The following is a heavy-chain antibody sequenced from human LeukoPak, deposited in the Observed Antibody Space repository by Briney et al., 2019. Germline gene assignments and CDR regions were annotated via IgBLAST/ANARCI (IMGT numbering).Heavy chain of an antibody. CDR2: ISGRCANT. Sequence: GGSLRLSCAASGFTFSNYAMSWVRQAPGKGLVWVSAISGRCANTYYADSVKGRFTISRDNSKNTLYMQMNSLRAEDTAVYYCAKAVVIVPTATPFDYWGQGTLVTVSS. CDR1: GFTFSNYA. D-gene: IGHD2-2*01. CDR3: AKAVVIVPTATPFDY. V-gene: IGHV3-23*01. J-gene: IGHJ4*02.